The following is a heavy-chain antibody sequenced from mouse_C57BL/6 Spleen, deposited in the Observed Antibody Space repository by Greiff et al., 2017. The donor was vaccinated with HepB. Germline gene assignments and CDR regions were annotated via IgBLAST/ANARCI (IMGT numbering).Heavy chain of an antibody. CDR3: ARPPTYDFACDY. CDR2: INPSSGGT. Sequence: EVQLQQSGPELVKPGASVKISCKASGYTFTDYNMNWVKQSHGKGLEWIGDINPSSGGTNYNQKFKGKATLTVDKSSSTAYMQLRSLTSEDTAVYYCARPPTYDFACDYWGQGTTLTVSS. V-gene: IGHV1-18*01. D-gene: IGHD2-4*01. CDR1: GYTFTDYN. J-gene: IGHJ2*01.